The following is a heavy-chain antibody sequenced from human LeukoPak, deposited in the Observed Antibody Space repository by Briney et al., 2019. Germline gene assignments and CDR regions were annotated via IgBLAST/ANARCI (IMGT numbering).Heavy chain of an antibody. CDR1: GFTFSSYG. Sequence: GRSLRLSCAASGFTFSSYGMHWVRQAPGKGLEWVAVISYDGSNKYYADSVKGRFTISRDNSKNTLYLQMNSLRADDTAVYYCARDDCSSTSCPQGHWFDPWGQGTLVTVSS. V-gene: IGHV3-30*03. CDR3: ARDDCSSTSCPQGHWFDP. CDR2: ISYDGSNK. D-gene: IGHD2-2*01. J-gene: IGHJ5*02.